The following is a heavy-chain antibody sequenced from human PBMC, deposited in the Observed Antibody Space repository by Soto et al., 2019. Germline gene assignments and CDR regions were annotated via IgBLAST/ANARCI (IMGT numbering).Heavy chain of an antibody. Sequence: QVQLVESGGGVVQPGRSLRLSCAASGFSFSSYGMHWVRQAPGKGLEWVAVISHGGTNKYYADSVKGRFTISRDNSKNPLYLQMNSLRPEDTAVYYCAKETTYGENDYWGQGTLVTVSS. CDR2: ISHGGTNK. CDR3: AKETTYGENDY. D-gene: IGHD1-1*01. CDR1: GFSFSSYG. V-gene: IGHV3-30*18. J-gene: IGHJ4*02.